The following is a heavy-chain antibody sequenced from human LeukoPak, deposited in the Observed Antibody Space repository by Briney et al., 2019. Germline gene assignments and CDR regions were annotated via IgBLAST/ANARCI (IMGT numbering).Heavy chain of an antibody. CDR3: ASEPPGYCSSTSCYPDPY. D-gene: IGHD2-2*01. CDR2: IYYSGST. CDR1: GFTFSSYA. J-gene: IGHJ4*02. Sequence: GSLRLSCAASGFTFSSYAMSWIRQPPGKGLDWIGYIYYSGSTNYNPSLKSRVTISVDRSKNQFSLKLSSVTAADTAVYYCASEPPGYCSSTSCYPDPYWGQGTLVTVSS. V-gene: IGHV4-59*12.